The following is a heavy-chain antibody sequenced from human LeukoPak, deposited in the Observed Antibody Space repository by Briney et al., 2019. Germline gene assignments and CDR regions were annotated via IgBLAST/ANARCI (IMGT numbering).Heavy chain of an antibody. CDR1: GGSINSHF. CDR3: VRLLDDDSSGDPDTFDM. CDR2: MSYSGRS. V-gene: IGHV4-59*11. Sequence: SETLSLTCTVSGGSINSHFWSWIRRPPGKGLDWIGFMSYSGRSRYNPSLQSRVTISVDTSESIFSLKLTSVTAADTAVYYCVRLLDDDSSGDPDTFDMSGRRTVVIVSS. D-gene: IGHD3-22*01. J-gene: IGHJ3*02.